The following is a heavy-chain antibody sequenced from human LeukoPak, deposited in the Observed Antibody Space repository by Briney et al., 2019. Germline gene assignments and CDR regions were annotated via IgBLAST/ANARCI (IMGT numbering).Heavy chain of an antibody. CDR1: GGSISSSNW. D-gene: IGHD3-22*01. CDR2: IYHSGST. Sequence: SGTLSLTCAVSGGSISSSNWWSWVRQPPGKGLVWIGEIYHSGSTNYNPSLKSRVTISVDKSKNQFSLKLSSVTAADTAVYYCARVNYYDSSGYYYLDYWGQGTLVTVSS. CDR3: ARVNYYDSSGYYYLDY. V-gene: IGHV4-4*02. J-gene: IGHJ4*02.